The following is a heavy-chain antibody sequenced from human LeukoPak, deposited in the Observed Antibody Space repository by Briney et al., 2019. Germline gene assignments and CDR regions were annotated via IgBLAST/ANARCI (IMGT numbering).Heavy chain of an antibody. V-gene: IGHV1-18*01. CDR3: AREAPNYDILAPHNAFDI. D-gene: IGHD3-9*01. CDR1: GYTFTSYG. J-gene: IGHJ3*02. Sequence: ASVKVSCKASGYTFTSYGISWVRQAPGQGLEWMGWISAYNGNTNYAQKLQGRVTMTTDTSTSTAYMELRSLRSDDTAVYYCAREAPNYDILAPHNAFDIWGQGTMVTVSS. CDR2: ISAYNGNT.